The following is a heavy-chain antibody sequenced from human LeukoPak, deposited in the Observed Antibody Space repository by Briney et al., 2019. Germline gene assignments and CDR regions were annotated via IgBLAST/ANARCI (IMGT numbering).Heavy chain of an antibody. V-gene: IGHV1-8*01. Sequence: ASVKVSCKASGYTFTSYDINWVRQATGQGLEWMGWMNPNSGNTGYAQKFQGRVTMTRNTSISTAYMELSSLRSEDTAVYYCARDSKGHCSSTSCYGAVFGMDVWGQGTTVTVSS. J-gene: IGHJ6*02. CDR3: ARDSKGHCSSTSCYGAVFGMDV. D-gene: IGHD2-2*01. CDR1: GYTFTSYD. CDR2: MNPNSGNT.